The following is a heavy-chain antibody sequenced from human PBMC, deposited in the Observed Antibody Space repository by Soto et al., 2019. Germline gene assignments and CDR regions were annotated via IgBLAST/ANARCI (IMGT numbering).Heavy chain of an antibody. J-gene: IGHJ5*02. CDR3: ARGNVVVTAILDWFDP. CDR2: IYYSGST. D-gene: IGHD2-21*02. Sequence: SETLSLTCAVSGGSISSGGYSWSWIRQPPGNGLDLIGYIYYSGSTNYNPSLKSRVTISVDTSNNQFSLRLSSVTAADTAVYYCARGNVVVTAILDWFDPWGQGTLVTVS. CDR1: GGSISSGGYS. V-gene: IGHV4-61*08.